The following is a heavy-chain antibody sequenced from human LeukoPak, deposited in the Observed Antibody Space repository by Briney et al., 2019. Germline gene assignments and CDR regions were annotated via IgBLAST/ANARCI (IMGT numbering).Heavy chain of an antibody. CDR2: ISGSGGST. V-gene: IGHV3-23*01. D-gene: IGHD3-22*01. CDR3: AKGHYYDSSGYYSSLGYFDL. Sequence: GGSLRLSCAASGFTFSSYAMSWVRQAPGKGLEWVSAISGSGGSTYYADSVKGRFTISRDNSKNTLYLQMNSLRAEDTAVYYCAKGHYYDSSGYYSSLGYFDLWGRGTLVTVSS. CDR1: GFTFSSYA. J-gene: IGHJ2*01.